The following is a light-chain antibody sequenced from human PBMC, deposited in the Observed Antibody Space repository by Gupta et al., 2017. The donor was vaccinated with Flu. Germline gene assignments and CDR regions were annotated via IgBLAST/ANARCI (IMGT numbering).Light chain of an antibody. CDR3: QQYGNSPPYT. V-gene: IGKV3-20*01. J-gene: IGKJ2*01. Sequence: EIVLTQSPGTLSLSPGERATLSCRASQSISSTFLAWYQKKPGQAPRLLIYGGSSRATGIPDRFSVRGSGTDFTLTISRLEPEDFAVYYCQQYGNSPPYTFGQGTKVEIK. CDR2: GGS. CDR1: QSISSTF.